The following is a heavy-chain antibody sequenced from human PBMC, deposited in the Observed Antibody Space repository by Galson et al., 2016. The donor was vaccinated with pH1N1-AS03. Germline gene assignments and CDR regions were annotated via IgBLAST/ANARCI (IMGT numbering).Heavy chain of an antibody. CDR3: AKGQHGYGGSGSIDM. V-gene: IGHV3-9*01. CDR1: GFTFGDYA. Sequence: SLRLSCAASGFTFGDYAMHWVRQVPGKGLDWVSHINWNSGHIDYADSVKGRFTLSRDNARRFLYLQMKSLRTEDKGLYFCAKGQHGYGGSGSIDMWGQGTMVIVSS. D-gene: IGHD3-10*01. J-gene: IGHJ3*02. CDR2: INWNSGHI.